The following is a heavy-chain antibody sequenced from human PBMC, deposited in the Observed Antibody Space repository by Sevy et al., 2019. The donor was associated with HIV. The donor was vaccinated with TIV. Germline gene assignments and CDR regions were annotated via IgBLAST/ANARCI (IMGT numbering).Heavy chain of an antibody. J-gene: IGHJ3*02. CDR3: ARGYDSSGYLRDHDAFDI. Sequence: GESLKSSCATSGFTFSSYAMHWVRQAPGKGLEWVAVISYDGSNKYYGDSVKGRFTISRDNSKNTLYLQMNSLRAEDTAVYYCARGYDSSGYLRDHDAFDIWGQGTMVTVSS. V-gene: IGHV3-30*04. CDR1: GFTFSSYA. CDR2: ISYDGSNK. D-gene: IGHD3-22*01.